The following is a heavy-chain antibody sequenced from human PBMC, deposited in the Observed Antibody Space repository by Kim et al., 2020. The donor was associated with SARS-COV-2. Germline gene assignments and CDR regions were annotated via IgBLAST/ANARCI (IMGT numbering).Heavy chain of an antibody. CDR3: ATALALEGMAAAGPDDYYYYYGMDV. Sequence: ASVKVSCKVSGYTLTELSMHWVRQAPGKGLEWMGGFDPEDGETIYAQKFQGRVTMTEDTSTDTAYMELSSLRSEDTAVYYCATALALEGMAAAGPDDYYYYYGMDVWGQGTTVTVSS. D-gene: IGHD6-13*01. CDR1: GYTLTELS. CDR2: FDPEDGET. J-gene: IGHJ6*02. V-gene: IGHV1-24*01.